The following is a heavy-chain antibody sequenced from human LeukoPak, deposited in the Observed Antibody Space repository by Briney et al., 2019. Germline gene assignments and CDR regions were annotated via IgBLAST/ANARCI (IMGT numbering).Heavy chain of an antibody. V-gene: IGHV5-51*01. CDR1: GYSFTSYW. D-gene: IGHD6-13*01. J-gene: IGHJ4*02. CDR2: IYPGDSDT. Sequence: GASLIISCKGSGYSFTSYWIGWVRQMPGKDLEWMGIIYPGDSDTSYSPSFQGQVTISDDKSISTAYVQWSSLKASETAMFYCGRQGSSWDYWGRGPLVSVSS. CDR3: GRQGSSWDY.